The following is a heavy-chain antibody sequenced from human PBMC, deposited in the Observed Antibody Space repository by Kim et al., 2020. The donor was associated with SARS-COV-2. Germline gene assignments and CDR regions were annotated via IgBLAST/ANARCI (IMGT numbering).Heavy chain of an antibody. CDR3: ARARAGLWLVDY. Sequence: KYSQQLRGRVTITRDTSASTAYMELSSLRSEDTAVYYCARARAGLWLVDYWGQGTLVTVSS. D-gene: IGHD5-18*01. V-gene: IGHV1-3*01. J-gene: IGHJ4*02.